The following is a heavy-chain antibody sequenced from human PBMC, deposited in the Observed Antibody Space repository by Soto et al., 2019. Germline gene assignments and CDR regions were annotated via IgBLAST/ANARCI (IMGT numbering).Heavy chain of an antibody. CDR1: GYSFTSYW. J-gene: IGHJ5*02. CDR3: ASTTRRDDYGDYNWFDP. Sequence: EVQLVQSGAEVKKPGESLRISCKGSGYSFTSYWISWVRQMPGKGLEWMGRIDPSDSYTNYSPSFQGHVTISADKSISTAYLQWSSLKASDTAMYYCASTTRRDDYGDYNWFDPWGQGTLVTVSS. CDR2: IDPSDSYT. V-gene: IGHV5-10-1*01. D-gene: IGHD4-17*01.